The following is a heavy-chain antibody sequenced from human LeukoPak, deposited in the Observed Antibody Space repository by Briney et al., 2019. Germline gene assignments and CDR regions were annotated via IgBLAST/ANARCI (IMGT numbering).Heavy chain of an antibody. J-gene: IGHJ4*02. CDR1: GGSFSGYY. D-gene: IGHD3-16*01. CDR3: ATLRDGY. V-gene: IGHV4-31*11. CDR2: IYYSGST. Sequence: SETLSLTCAVYGGSFSGYYWSWIRQHPGKGLEWIGYIYYSGSTYYNPSLKSRVTISVDTSKNQFSLKLSSVTAADTAVYYCATLRDGYWGQGTLVTVSS.